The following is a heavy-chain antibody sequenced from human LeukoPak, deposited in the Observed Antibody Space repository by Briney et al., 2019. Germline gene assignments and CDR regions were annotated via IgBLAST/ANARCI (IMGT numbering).Heavy chain of an antibody. CDR2: INPSGGST. J-gene: IGHJ5*02. V-gene: IGHV1-46*01. Sequence: ASVKVSCKASGYTFTSYYMHWVRQAPGQGLEWMGIINPSGGSTSYAQKFQGRVTMTRDLSTSTVYMELSSLRSEDTAVYYCARGGVLDYDILTKFDPWGQGTLVTVSS. D-gene: IGHD3-9*01. CDR3: ARGGVLDYDILTKFDP. CDR1: GYTFTSYY.